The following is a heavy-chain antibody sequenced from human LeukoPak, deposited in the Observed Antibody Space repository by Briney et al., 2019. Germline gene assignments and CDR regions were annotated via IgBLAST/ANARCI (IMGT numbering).Heavy chain of an antibody. D-gene: IGHD1-20*01. CDR2: ISSSGSTI. Sequence: PGGSLRLSCAASGFTFSSYEMNWVRQAPGKGLEWVSYISSSGSTIYYADSVKGRFTISRDNAKNSLYLQMNSLRAEDTAVYYCARDLAPYNSPNWFDPWGQGTLVTVSS. CDR3: ARDLAPYNSPNWFDP. J-gene: IGHJ5*02. CDR1: GFTFSSYE. V-gene: IGHV3-48*03.